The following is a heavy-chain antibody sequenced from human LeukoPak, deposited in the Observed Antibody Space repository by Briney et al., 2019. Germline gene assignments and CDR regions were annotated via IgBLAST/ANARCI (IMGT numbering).Heavy chain of an antibody. CDR2: LYYDGST. CDR3: ARYSYGGFCFDY. J-gene: IGHJ4*02. Sequence: SETLSLTCTVSGGSISGYYWSWLRQPPGKGLEWIGYLYYDGSTTYNPSLKSRVTISLDTSKNQFFLKLSSVTAADTAVYYCARYSYGGFCFDYWGQGTLVTVSS. V-gene: IGHV4-59*08. CDR1: GGSISGYY. D-gene: IGHD5-18*01.